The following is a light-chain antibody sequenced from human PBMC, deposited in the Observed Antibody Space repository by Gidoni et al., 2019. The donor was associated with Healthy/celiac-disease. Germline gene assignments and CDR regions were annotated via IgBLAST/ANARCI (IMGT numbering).Light chain of an antibody. CDR3: QQRSYWPLFT. J-gene: IGKJ3*01. CDR1: QHVSSY. CDR2: DAS. V-gene: IGKV3-11*01. Sequence: EIVLTQSPATLSLSPGGRATPSCRASQHVSSYLAWYQQKPGQPPRLLIYDASNRATGIPARCSGSGSGTDVSLTISSLEPEDFAVYYCQQRSYWPLFTFXPXTKVDIK.